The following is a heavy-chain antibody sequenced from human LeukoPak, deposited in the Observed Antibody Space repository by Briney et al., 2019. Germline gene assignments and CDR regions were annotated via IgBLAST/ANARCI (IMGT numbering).Heavy chain of an antibody. CDR3: GRDTATAIDY. CDR2: TTNTPNAYTT. D-gene: IGHD5-18*01. J-gene: IGHJ4*02. CDR1: GFTFTDHY. V-gene: IGHV3-72*01. Sequence: GGSLTLSCAASGFTFTDHYMDWVRQAPGMGLEWIARTTNTPNAYTTAYAASVRGRFTVSRDDSKSLLNLQMSSLKTDDTAVYYCGRDTATAIDYWGRGTLVTVSS.